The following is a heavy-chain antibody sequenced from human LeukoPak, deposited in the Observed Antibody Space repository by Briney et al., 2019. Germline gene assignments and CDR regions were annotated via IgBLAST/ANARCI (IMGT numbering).Heavy chain of an antibody. CDR1: GFMFDQYT. Sequence: GGSLRLSCAASGFMFDQYTMHWVRQAPGKGLEWVSYISSSSSTIYYADSVKGRFTISRDNAKNSLYLQMDSLRAEDTAVYHCARGPYDSSGYYFLGGTHRNWFDPWGQGTLVTVSS. CDR3: ARGPYDSSGYYFLGGTHRNWFDP. J-gene: IGHJ5*02. CDR2: ISSSSSTI. D-gene: IGHD3-22*01. V-gene: IGHV3-48*01.